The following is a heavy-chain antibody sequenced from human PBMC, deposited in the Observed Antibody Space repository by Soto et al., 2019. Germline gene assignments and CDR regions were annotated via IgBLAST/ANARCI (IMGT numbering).Heavy chain of an antibody. V-gene: IGHV3-33*01. D-gene: IGHD2-2*01. Sequence: QVQLVESGGGVVQPGRSLRLSCAASGFTFSSYGMHWVRQAPGKGLEWVAVIWYDGSNKYYADSVKGRFTISRDNSKNTVYLAMDRLRGGDTGGYFCASLYAPGCFGIWGQGTMVTVSS. CDR2: IWYDGSNK. CDR1: GFTFSSYG. J-gene: IGHJ3*02. CDR3: ASLYAPGCFGI.